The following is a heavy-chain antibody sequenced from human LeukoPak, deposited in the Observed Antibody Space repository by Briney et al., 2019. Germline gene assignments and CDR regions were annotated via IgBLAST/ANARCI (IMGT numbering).Heavy chain of an antibody. CDR2: MYYSGIT. V-gene: IGHV4-39*01. J-gene: IGHJ4*02. Sequence: SETLSLTCTVSGGSISRSSYYWGWLRQPPGRGLEWLGNMYYSGITYYNPSLKSRVTTSVDTSKNQFTLKVGSVTAADTAVYYCARSNWDSNVGIDYWGQGILVIVSS. CDR3: ARSNWDSNVGIDY. D-gene: IGHD1-7*01. CDR1: GGSISRSSYY.